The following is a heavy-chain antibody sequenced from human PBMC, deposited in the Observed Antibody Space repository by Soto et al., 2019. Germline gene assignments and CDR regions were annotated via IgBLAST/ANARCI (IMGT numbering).Heavy chain of an antibody. CDR3: AKALVSYPYYGMDF. Sequence: PGGSLRLSCAASGFTFSSYAMSWVRQAPGKGLEWVSAISGSGGSTYYADSVKGRFTISRDNSKNTLYLQMNSLRAEDTAVYYCAKALVSYPYYGMDFWGQGTTVTGSS. CDR1: GFTFSSYA. D-gene: IGHD3-16*02. CDR2: ISGSGGST. V-gene: IGHV3-23*01. J-gene: IGHJ6*02.